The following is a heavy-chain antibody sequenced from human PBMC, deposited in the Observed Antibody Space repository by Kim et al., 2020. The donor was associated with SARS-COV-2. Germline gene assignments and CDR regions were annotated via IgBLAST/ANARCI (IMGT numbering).Heavy chain of an antibody. D-gene: IGHD5-12*01. CDR3: ASSGYDYYFDY. Sequence: THHNPSLQCRVTISVDTSKNQFSLKLSSVTAADTAVYYCASSGYDYYFDYWGQGTLVTVSS. J-gene: IGHJ4*02. CDR2: T. V-gene: IGHV4-4*09.